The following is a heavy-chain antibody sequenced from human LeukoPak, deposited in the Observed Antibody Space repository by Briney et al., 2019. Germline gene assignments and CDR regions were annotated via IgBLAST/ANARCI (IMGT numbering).Heavy chain of an antibody. Sequence: SETLSLTCAVYGGSSSGYYWSWIRQPPGKGLEWIGEINHSGSTNYNPSLKSRVTISVDTSKNQFSLKLSSVTAADTAVYYCARPLKDYWGQGTLVTVSS. V-gene: IGHV4-34*01. CDR3: ARPLKDY. CDR1: GGSSSGYY. CDR2: INHSGST. J-gene: IGHJ4*02.